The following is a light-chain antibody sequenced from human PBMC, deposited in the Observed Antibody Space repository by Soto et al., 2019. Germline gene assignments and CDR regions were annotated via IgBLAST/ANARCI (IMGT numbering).Light chain of an antibody. CDR3: QSYDSSLYVV. CDR2: GNS. J-gene: IGLJ2*01. CDR1: SSNIGAGYD. V-gene: IGLV1-40*01. Sequence: QALVTQPPSVSGAPGQRVTISCTGSSSNIGAGYDVHWYQQLPGTAPKLLIYGNSNRPSGVPDRFSGSKSGTSASLAITGLQAEDEADYYCQSYDSSLYVVFGGGTKVTVL.